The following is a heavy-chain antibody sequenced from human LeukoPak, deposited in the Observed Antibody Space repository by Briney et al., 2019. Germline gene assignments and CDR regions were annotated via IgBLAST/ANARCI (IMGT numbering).Heavy chain of an antibody. CDR3: AGVVPAGPFDY. V-gene: IGHV3-30*03. CDR2: ISYDGSNK. D-gene: IGHD2-2*01. J-gene: IGHJ4*02. Sequence: GGSLRLSCAASGFTFSSYGMHWVRQAPGKGLEWVAVISYDGSNKYYADPVKGRFTISRDNSKNTLYLQMNSLRAEDTAVYYCAGVVPAGPFDYWGQGTLVTVSS. CDR1: GFTFSSYG.